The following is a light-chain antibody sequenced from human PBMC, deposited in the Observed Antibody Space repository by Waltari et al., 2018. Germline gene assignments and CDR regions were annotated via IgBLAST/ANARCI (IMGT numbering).Light chain of an antibody. CDR1: ESIAHH. CDR3: QQSSMWPLT. J-gene: IGKJ4*01. CDR2: DAS. Sequence: EIVLPQSPAPLSLSPGQRATLSCRASESIAHHLAWFRQKPGQPPRLLIYDASTRATGIPARFSGSGFGTDFTLTISSLEPEDFAVYFCQQSSMWPLTFGGGTTVEIK. V-gene: IGKV3-11*01.